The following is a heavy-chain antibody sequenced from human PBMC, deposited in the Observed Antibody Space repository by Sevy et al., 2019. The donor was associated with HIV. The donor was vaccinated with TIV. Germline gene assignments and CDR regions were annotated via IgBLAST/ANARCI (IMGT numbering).Heavy chain of an antibody. CDR2: ISYDGSNK. CDR3: ARGSGVAFDY. D-gene: IGHD3-10*01. J-gene: IGHJ4*02. V-gene: IGHV3-30-3*01. Sequence: GGSLRLSCAASGFTFSSYAMHWVRQAPGKGLEWVAVISYDGSNKYYADSVKGRFTISRDNSKNTLYLQMNSLRAEDTALYYCARGSGVAFDYWGQGTLVTVSS. CDR1: GFTFSSYA.